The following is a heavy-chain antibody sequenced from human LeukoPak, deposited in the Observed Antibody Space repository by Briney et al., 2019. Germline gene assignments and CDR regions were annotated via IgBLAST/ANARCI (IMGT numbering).Heavy chain of an antibody. V-gene: IGHV4-34*01. CDR2: INHSGST. Sequence: SETLSLTCAVYGGSFSGFYWSWIRQLPGKGLEWIGEINHSGSTNDNPSLKSRVTISVDTSKNQFSLNLSSVTAADTAVYYCARGRGGLDGMDVWGQGTTVTVSS. D-gene: IGHD4-23*01. CDR1: GGSFSGFY. J-gene: IGHJ6*02. CDR3: ARGRGGLDGMDV.